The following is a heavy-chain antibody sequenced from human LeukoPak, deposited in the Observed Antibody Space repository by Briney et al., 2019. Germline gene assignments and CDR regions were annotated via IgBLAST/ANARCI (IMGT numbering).Heavy chain of an antibody. CDR3: ARDYYGDYDLTY. Sequence: ASVKVSCKASGYTFTGYYMHWVRQAPGQGLEWMGRINPNSGGTNYAQKFQGRVTMTRDTSISTAYMELSRLRSDDTAVYYCARDYYGDYDLTYWGQGTLFTVSS. J-gene: IGHJ4*02. CDR1: GYTFTGYY. CDR2: INPNSGGT. D-gene: IGHD4-17*01. V-gene: IGHV1-2*06.